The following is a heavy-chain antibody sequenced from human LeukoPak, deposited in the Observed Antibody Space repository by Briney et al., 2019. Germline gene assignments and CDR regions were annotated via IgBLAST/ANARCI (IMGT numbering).Heavy chain of an antibody. CDR1: GGTFSSYA. V-gene: IGHV1-69*05. CDR2: IIPIFGTA. CDR3: AFDFWSGYYRFDY. D-gene: IGHD3-3*01. J-gene: IGHJ4*02. Sequence: SVKVSCKASGGTFSSYAISWVRQAPGQGLEWMGGIIPIFGTANYAQKFQGRVTITTDESTSTAYMELSSVRSEDTAVYYCAFDFWSGYYRFDYWGQGTLVTVSS.